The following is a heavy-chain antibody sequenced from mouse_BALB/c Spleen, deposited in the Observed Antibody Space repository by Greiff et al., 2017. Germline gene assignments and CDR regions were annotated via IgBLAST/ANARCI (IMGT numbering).Heavy chain of an antibody. J-gene: IGHJ1*01. D-gene: IGHD2-1*01. V-gene: IGHV5-6-4*01. CDR1: GFTFSSYT. CDR3: TRNEGRNYNWYFDV. Sequence: EVKLVESGGGLVKPGGSLKLSCAASGFTFSSYTMSWVRQTPEKRLEWVATISSGGSYTYYPDSVKGRFTISRDNAKNTLYLQMSSLKSEDTAMYYCTRNEGRNYNWYFDVWGAGTTVTVSS. CDR2: ISSGGSYT.